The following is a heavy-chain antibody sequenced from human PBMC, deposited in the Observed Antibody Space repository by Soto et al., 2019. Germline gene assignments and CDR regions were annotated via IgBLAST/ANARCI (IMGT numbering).Heavy chain of an antibody. Sequence: GASVKVSCKASGYTFTSYGISWVRQAPGQGLEWMGWISAYNGNTNYAQKLQGRVTMTTDTSTSTAYMELRSLRSDDTAVYYCAREEKDDCSGGSCYNYYYYMDVWGKGTTVTVSS. CDR1: GYTFTSYG. CDR2: ISAYNGNT. CDR3: AREEKDDCSGGSCYNYYYYMDV. J-gene: IGHJ6*03. V-gene: IGHV1-18*01. D-gene: IGHD2-15*01.